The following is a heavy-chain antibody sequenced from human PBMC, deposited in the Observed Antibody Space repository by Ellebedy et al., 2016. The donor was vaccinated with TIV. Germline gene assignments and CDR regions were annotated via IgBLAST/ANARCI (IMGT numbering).Heavy chain of an antibody. Sequence: GGSLRLSCAVSGFAVSSNYMSWVRQAPGKGLEWVSIIYSAGPTYYADSVKGRFTISRDNSKNTLFLQMNSLRTEDTAVYYCARVDLGLAFDYWGRGTLVTVSS. CDR2: IYSAGPT. D-gene: IGHD3-16*01. CDR3: ARVDLGLAFDY. CDR1: GFAVSSNY. J-gene: IGHJ4*02. V-gene: IGHV3-53*01.